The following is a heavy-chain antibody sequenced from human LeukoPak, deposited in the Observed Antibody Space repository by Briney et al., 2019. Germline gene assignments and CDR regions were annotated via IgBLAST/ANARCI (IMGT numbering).Heavy chain of an antibody. CDR3: ARVPCYYNSGSYYYGRLDV. D-gene: IGHD3-22*01. CDR1: GGSISSYY. CDR2: MYTSGGT. V-gene: IGHV4-4*07. J-gene: IGHJ6*02. Sequence: SETLSLTCTVSGGSISSYYWTWIRQTAGKGLEWIGHMYTSGGTNYNPSLKSRVTMSIDTSKNQFSLKLSSMTAADTAVYYCARVPCYYNSGSYYYGRLDVWGQGTTVTVSS.